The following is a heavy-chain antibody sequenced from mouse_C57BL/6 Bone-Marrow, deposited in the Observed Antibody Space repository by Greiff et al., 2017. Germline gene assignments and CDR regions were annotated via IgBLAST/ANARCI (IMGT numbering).Heavy chain of an antibody. V-gene: IGHV14-2*01. CDR3: ARSPLWYPDY. CDR1: GFNIKDYY. CDR2: IDPEDGET. D-gene: IGHD2-1*01. Sequence: EVQLQQSGAELVKPGASVKLSCTASGFNIKDYYMHWVKQRTEQGLEWIGRIDPEDGETKYAPKCQGKATITADTSSNTAYLQLSSLTSEDTAVYYCARSPLWYPDYWGQGTTLTVSS. J-gene: IGHJ2*01.